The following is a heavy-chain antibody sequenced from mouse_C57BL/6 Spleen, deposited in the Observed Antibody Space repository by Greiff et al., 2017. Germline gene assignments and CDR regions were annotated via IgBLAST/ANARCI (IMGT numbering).Heavy chain of an antibody. D-gene: IGHD1-1*01. CDR3: ARSEVLRWRAMDY. CDR2: IYPSDSET. V-gene: IGHV1-61*01. Sequence: VQLQQPGAELVRPGSSVKLSCKASGYTFTSYWLDWVKQRPGQGLEWIGNIYPSDSETHYNQKFKDKATLTVDKSSSTAYMQLSSLTSEDSAVYYCARSEVLRWRAMDYWGQGTSVTVSS. CDR1: GYTFTSYW. J-gene: IGHJ4*01.